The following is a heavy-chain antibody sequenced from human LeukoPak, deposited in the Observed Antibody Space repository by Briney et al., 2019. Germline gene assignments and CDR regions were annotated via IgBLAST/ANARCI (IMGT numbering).Heavy chain of an antibody. CDR3: ARGSPDGDYVDY. J-gene: IGHJ4*02. CDR2: IIPILGIA. D-gene: IGHD4-17*01. V-gene: IGHV1-69*04. CDR1: GGTFSSYA. Sequence: SVKVSCKASGGTFSSYAISWVRQAPGQGLEWMGRIIPILGIANYAQKFQGRVTITADKSTSTAYMELSSLRSEDTAVYYCARGSPDGDYVDYWGQGTLVTVSS.